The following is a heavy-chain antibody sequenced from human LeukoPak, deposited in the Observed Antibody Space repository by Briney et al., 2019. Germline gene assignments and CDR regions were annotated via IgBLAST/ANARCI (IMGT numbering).Heavy chain of an antibody. CDR1: GYTFTTYG. J-gene: IGHJ2*01. CDR3: ARGWLQPYWYFDL. V-gene: IGHV1-18*01. Sequence: ASVTVSFKASGYTFTTYGIIWVRQASGQGLEWMGWISAYNGNTNYAQKLQGRVTMTTDTSTSTAYMELRSLRSDDTAVYYCARGWLQPYWYFDLWGRGTLVTVSS. D-gene: IGHD5-24*01. CDR2: ISAYNGNT.